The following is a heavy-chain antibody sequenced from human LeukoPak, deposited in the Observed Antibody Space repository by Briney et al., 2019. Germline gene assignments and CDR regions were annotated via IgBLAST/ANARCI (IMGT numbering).Heavy chain of an antibody. J-gene: IGHJ5*02. CDR1: GGTFSSYA. Sequence: SVKVSCKASGGTFSSYAISWVRQAPGQGLEWMGGIIPIFGTANYAQKFQGRVTITADESTSTAYMELSSLRSEDTAVYYCARLTVAATPGWFNPWGQGTLVTVSS. CDR2: IIPIFGTA. CDR3: ARLTVAATPGWFNP. D-gene: IGHD2-15*01. V-gene: IGHV1-69*13.